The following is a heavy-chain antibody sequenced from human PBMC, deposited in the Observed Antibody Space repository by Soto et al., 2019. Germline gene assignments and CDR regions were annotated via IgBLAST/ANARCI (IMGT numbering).Heavy chain of an antibody. CDR2: ISAYNGNT. J-gene: IGHJ4*02. CDR3: ARDPLPAYYDILTGYYPFDY. V-gene: IGHV1-18*01. Sequence: GASVKVSCKASGYTFTSYGISWVRQAPGQGLEWMGWISAYNGNTNYAQKLQGRVTMTTDTSTSTAYMELRSLRSDDTAVYYCARDPLPAYYDILTGYYPFDYWGQGTLVTSPQ. CDR1: GYTFTSYG. D-gene: IGHD3-9*01.